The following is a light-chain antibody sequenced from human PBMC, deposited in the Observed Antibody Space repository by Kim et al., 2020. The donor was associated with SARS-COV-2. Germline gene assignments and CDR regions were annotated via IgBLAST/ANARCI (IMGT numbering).Light chain of an antibody. V-gene: IGKV1D-12*01. J-gene: IGKJ3*01. CDR3: QQANSSPFT. CDR2: AAS. Sequence: ASVVDRVMITCRASQGISTWLAWYQQKPGKAPNLLIYAASTLQSGVPSRFSGSGSGTDFTLTITSLQPDDFATYYCQQANSSPFTFGPGTKVDIK. CDR1: QGISTW.